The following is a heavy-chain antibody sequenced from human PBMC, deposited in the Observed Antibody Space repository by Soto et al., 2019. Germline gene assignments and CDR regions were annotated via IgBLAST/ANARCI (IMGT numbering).Heavy chain of an antibody. CDR2: INPRDSDT. CDR3: VRPESSGYYVN. Sequence: PGESLKISCKGSGYSFTSYWIGWVRQMSGKGLEWMGIINPRDSDTRYSPSFQGQVIISVDKSISTAYLQWSSLKASDTAMYYCVRPESSGYYVNWGQGTMVTVSS. CDR1: GYSFTSYW. J-gene: IGHJ4*02. D-gene: IGHD3-22*01. V-gene: IGHV5-51*01.